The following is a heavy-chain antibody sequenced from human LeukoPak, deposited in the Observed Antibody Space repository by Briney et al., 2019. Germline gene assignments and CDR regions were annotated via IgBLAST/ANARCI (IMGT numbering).Heavy chain of an antibody. Sequence: SETLSLTCAVYGGSFSGYYWSWIRQPPGKGLEWVGEINHSGSTNYNPTLKSRFTISVDTPKNQFSLKLSSVTAADTAVYYCARDEDSAYGSGSYLSWGQGTLVTVSS. D-gene: IGHD3-10*01. CDR1: GGSFSGYY. CDR2: INHSGST. CDR3: ARDEDSAYGSGSYLS. V-gene: IGHV4-34*01. J-gene: IGHJ5*02.